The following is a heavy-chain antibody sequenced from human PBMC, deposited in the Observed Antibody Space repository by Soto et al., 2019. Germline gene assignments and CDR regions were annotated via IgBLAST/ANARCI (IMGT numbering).Heavy chain of an antibody. CDR1: GFTFSNYV. Sequence: QVPLVESGGGVVQPGRSLRLSCVASGFTFSNYVMHWVRQAPGKGLEWVAAISRDGSNNYYADSVKGRFTISRDNSKNTLYLQMSSLRGEDTAVYYCAMGPHVAAIDYWGQGTLVTVSS. D-gene: IGHD2-15*01. CDR3: AMGPHVAAIDY. J-gene: IGHJ4*02. CDR2: ISRDGSNN. V-gene: IGHV3-30*03.